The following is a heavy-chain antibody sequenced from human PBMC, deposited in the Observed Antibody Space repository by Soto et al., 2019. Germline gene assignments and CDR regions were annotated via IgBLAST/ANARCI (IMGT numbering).Heavy chain of an antibody. D-gene: IGHD3-10*01. CDR3: ARSYGSGSYYREVPDY. CDR2: INPSGGST. CDR1: GFTFTSSA. J-gene: IGHJ4*02. Sequence: ASVKVSCKASGFTFTSSAVHWVRQAPGQGLEWMGIINPSGGSTSYAQKFQGRVTMTRDTSTSTVYMELSSLRSEDTAVYYCARSYGSGSYYREVPDYWGQGTLVTVSS. V-gene: IGHV1-46*01.